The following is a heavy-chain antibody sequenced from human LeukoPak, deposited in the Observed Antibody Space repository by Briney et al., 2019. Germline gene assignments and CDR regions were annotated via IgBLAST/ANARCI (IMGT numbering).Heavy chain of an antibody. CDR1: GGSISSYY. Sequence: SETLSLTCTVSGGSISSYYWSWIRQPPGKGLEWIGYIYYSGSTNYNPSLKSRVTISVATSKNQFSLTLTSVTAADTAVYYCASLKYDILTGYRFDNWGQGTLVTVSS. CDR2: IYYSGST. J-gene: IGHJ4*02. D-gene: IGHD3-9*01. CDR3: ASLKYDILTGYRFDN. V-gene: IGHV4-59*01.